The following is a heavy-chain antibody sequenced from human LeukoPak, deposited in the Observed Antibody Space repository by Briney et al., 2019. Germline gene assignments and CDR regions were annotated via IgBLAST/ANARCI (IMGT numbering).Heavy chain of an antibody. J-gene: IGHJ3*02. V-gene: IGHV4-59*11. CDR3: ARDVGYYYDSSGYSHDSFDI. Sequence: SETPSLTCTVFGGSISSHYWSWIRQPPGKGLEWIGSIYYSGSTKYNPSLKSRVTISVDTSKNRFSLKLSSVTAADTAVYYCARDVGYYYDSSGYSHDSFDIWGQGTMVTVSS. CDR2: IYYSGST. D-gene: IGHD3-22*01. CDR1: GGSISSHY.